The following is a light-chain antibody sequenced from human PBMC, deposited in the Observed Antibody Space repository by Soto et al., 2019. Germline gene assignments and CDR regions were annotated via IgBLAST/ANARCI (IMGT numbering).Light chain of an antibody. CDR2: SNN. Sequence: QSVRNQPPSASGTPGRRVTISCSGNSSNIGSNTVNWYQQLPGTAPKLLIYSNNQRPSGVPDRFSGSKSGTSASLAISGLQSEDEADYYCAAWDDSLNGYVFGTGTKVTVL. CDR1: SSNIGSNT. J-gene: IGLJ1*01. CDR3: AAWDDSLNGYV. V-gene: IGLV1-44*01.